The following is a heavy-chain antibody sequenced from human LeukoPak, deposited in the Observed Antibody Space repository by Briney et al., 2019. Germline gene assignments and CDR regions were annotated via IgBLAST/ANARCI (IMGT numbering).Heavy chain of an antibody. V-gene: IGHV3-66*01. CDR2: IYSGGST. CDR1: GGSISSSSYY. Sequence: ETLSLTCTVSGGSISSSSYYWGWIRQAPGKGLEWVSVIYSGGSTYYADSVKGRFTISRDNSKNTLYLQMNSLRAEDTAVYYCAIPGGSGSYTSYYYGMDVWGQGTTVTVSS. D-gene: IGHD3-10*01. J-gene: IGHJ6*02. CDR3: AIPGGSGSYTSYYYGMDV.